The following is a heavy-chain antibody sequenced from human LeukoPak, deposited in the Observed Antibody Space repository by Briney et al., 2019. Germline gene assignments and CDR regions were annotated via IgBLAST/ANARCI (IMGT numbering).Heavy chain of an antibody. CDR1: GGSLSDYY. V-gene: IGHV4-59*12. CDR3: ARGRSYGNYFDY. J-gene: IGHJ4*02. D-gene: IGHD5-18*01. Sequence: SETLSLTCSVSGGSLSDYYWSWIRQPPGKGLEWIGYIYYSGSTYYNPSLKSRVTISVDTSKNQFSLKLSSVTAADTAVYYCARGRSYGNYFDYWGQGTLVTVSS. CDR2: IYYSGST.